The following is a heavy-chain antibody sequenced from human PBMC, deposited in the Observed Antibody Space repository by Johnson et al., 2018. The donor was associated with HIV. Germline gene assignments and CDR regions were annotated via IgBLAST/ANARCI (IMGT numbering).Heavy chain of an antibody. D-gene: IGHD2-21*01. V-gene: IGHV3-30*04. CDR2: ISYDGSNE. J-gene: IGHJ3*02. CDR1: GFTFSSYA. Sequence: QVQLVESGGGVVQPGRSLRLSCAASGFTFSSYAIHWVRQAPGKGLEWVAVISYDGSNEFYADSVKGRFTISRDNSKNTLYLQMNSLRAEETAVYYCAREESIVVVIAIQAFDIWGQGTMVTVSS. CDR3: AREESIVVVIAIQAFDI.